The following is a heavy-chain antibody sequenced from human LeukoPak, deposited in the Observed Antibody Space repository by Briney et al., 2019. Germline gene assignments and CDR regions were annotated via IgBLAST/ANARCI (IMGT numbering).Heavy chain of an antibody. Sequence: RGSLRLSCAASGFTVSSNYMSWVRQAPGKGLEWVSYISSSSSTIYYADSVKGRFTISRDNAKNSLYLQMNSLRAEDTAVYYCARELWDIVLMVYAMGVFDYWGQGTLVTVSS. V-gene: IGHV3-48*01. CDR3: ARELWDIVLMVYAMGVFDY. CDR1: GFTVSSNY. D-gene: IGHD2-8*01. J-gene: IGHJ4*02. CDR2: ISSSSSTI.